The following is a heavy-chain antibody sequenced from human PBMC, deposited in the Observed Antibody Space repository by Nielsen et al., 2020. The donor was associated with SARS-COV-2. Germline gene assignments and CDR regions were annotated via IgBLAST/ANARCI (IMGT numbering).Heavy chain of an antibody. J-gene: IGHJ4*02. CDR1: GSSLSTSGMC. CDR3: ARIISGWYGRSAFDY. D-gene: IGHD6-19*01. Sequence: SGPTLVKPTQTLTLTCTFSGSSLSTSGMCVSWIRQPPGKALEWLALIDWDDDKYYSTSLKTRLTISKDTSKNQVVLTMTNMDPVDTATYYCARIISGWYGRSAFDYWGQGTLVTVSS. V-gene: IGHV2-70*01. CDR2: IDWDDDK.